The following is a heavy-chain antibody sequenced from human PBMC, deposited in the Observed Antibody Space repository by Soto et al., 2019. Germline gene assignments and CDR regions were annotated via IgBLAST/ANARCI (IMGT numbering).Heavy chain of an antibody. D-gene: IGHD2-2*02. J-gene: IGHJ4*02. V-gene: IGHV4-59*08. CDR1: GGPLSSYY. Sequence: ASETLSLTCTVSGGPLSSYYWSWIRQPPGKGLEWIGYIYYSGSTNYNPSLKSRVTISVDTSKNQFSLKLSSVTAADTAVYYCARHRYRGVYFDYWGQGTLVTVSS. CDR3: ARHRYRGVYFDY. CDR2: IYYSGST.